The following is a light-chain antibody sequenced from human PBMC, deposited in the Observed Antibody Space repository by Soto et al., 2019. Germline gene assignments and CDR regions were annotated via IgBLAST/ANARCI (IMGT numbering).Light chain of an antibody. CDR1: NSNIGADYG. J-gene: IGLJ2*01. CDR3: CSYSGSRLI. V-gene: IGLV1-40*01. Sequence: QSVLTQPPSVSGAPGQRVTISCTGSNSNIGADYGVHWYQQFPGTAPKLLISNYTNRPSGVPDRFSGSRSGSSASLAITGLQSEDEADYSCCSYSGSRLIFGGGTKLTVL. CDR2: NYT.